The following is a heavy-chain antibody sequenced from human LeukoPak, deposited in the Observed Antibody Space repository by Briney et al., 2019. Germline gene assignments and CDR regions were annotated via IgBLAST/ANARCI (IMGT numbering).Heavy chain of an antibody. CDR2: IYYTGST. J-gene: IGHJ4*02. CDR3: VRRVRYFGQNDY. Sequence: SQTLSLTCTVSGASMSDYYWSWIRQPPGKGLEWIGYIYYTGSTNYNPSLKSRVTMSVDTSKNQISLKLSSVTAADSAVYYCVRRVRYFGQNDYWGQGTLVTVSS. D-gene: IGHD3-9*01. V-gene: IGHV4-59*08. CDR1: GASMSDYY.